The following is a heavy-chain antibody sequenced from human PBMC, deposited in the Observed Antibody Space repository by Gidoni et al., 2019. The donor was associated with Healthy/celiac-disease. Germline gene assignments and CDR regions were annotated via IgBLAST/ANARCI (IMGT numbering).Heavy chain of an antibody. D-gene: IGHD3-16*01. CDR2: IRSKAYGGTT. CDR1: GFTSGDYA. CDR3: TRDKRSRSYYYYYGMDV. J-gene: IGHJ6*02. V-gene: IGHV3-49*05. Sequence: EVQLVESGGGLVKPGRSLRLSCTASGFTSGDYAMSWFRQAPGKGLEWVGFIRSKAYGGTTECAASVKGRFTISRDDSKSIAYLQMNSLKTEDTAVYYCTRDKRSRSYYYYYGMDVWGQGTTVTVSS.